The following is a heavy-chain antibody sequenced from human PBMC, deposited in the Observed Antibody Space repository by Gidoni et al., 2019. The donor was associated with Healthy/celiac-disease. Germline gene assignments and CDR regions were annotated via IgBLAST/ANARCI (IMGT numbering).Heavy chain of an antibody. J-gene: IGHJ6*02. CDR2: ISSSSSYI. V-gene: IGHV3-21*01. CDR1: GFTFSSHS. CDR3: ARESKIYGMDV. Sequence: EVQLVESGGGLVKPGGSLRLSCAASGFTFSSHSMNWVRQAPGKGLEWVSSISSSSSYIYYADSVKGRFTISRDNAKNSLYLQMNSLRAEDTAVYYCARESKIYGMDVWGQGTTVTVSS.